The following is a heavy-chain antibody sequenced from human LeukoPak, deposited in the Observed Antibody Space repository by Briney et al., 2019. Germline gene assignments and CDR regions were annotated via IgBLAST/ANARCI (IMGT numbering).Heavy chain of an antibody. V-gene: IGHV4-4*02. J-gene: IGHJ4*02. CDR1: LDSTTSNF. CDR3: AREILGGFNPGAY. CDR2: IHRSGSP. Sequence: SETLSLTCTVSLDSTTSNFWSWVRQPPGKGLEWIGEIHRSGSPNYNPSLQSRVTISIDRSRNQIALELSSVTAADTAVHYCAREILGGFNPGAYWGQGTLVTVSS. D-gene: IGHD1-14*01.